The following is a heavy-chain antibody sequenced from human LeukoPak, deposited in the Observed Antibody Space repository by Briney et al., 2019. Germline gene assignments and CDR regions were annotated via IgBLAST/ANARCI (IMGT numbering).Heavy chain of an antibody. CDR3: AAWTDRGYNF. CDR2: INPDGSQK. J-gene: IGHJ4*02. D-gene: IGHD5-24*01. CDR1: GFTFSSSW. V-gene: IGHV3-7*01. Sequence: PGGSLRLSCAASGFTFSSSWMNWVRQAPGKGLEWVANINPDGSQKRFVDSVMGRFTMSRDNAKNSPYLQMNSLRVEDTAVFYCAAWTDRGYNFWGQGTLVTVSS.